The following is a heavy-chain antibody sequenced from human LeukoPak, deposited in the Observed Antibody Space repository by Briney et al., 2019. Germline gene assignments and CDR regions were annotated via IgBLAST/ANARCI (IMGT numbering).Heavy chain of an antibody. Sequence: PGGSLRLSCAASGFTFSNFAMGWVRQAPGKGLEWVSSISGGGGTTYYADSVKGRFTIPRDNSKNTLYLQMNSLRAEDTAVYYCAKPPLEWLPDDYWGQGTLVTVSS. D-gene: IGHD3-3*01. J-gene: IGHJ4*02. V-gene: IGHV3-23*01. CDR3: AKPPLEWLPDDY. CDR1: GFTFSNFA. CDR2: ISGGGGTT.